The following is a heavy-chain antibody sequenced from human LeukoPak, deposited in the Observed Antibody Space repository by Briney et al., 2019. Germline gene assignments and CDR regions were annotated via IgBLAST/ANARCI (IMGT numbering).Heavy chain of an antibody. Sequence: PGGSLRLSCSASEFLFNTYAMTWVRQAPGKGLEWVSTISGSVSTTYYADSVKGRFTISRDNSKNTLYLQMNSLRAEDTALYYCARDDGSSWYGEGYFDYWGQGTLVTVSS. J-gene: IGHJ4*02. D-gene: IGHD6-13*01. CDR1: EFLFNTYA. CDR2: ISGSVSTT. CDR3: ARDDGSSWYGEGYFDY. V-gene: IGHV3-23*01.